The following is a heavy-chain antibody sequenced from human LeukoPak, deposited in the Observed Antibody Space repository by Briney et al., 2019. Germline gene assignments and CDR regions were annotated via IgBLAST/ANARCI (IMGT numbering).Heavy chain of an antibody. CDR1: GFTFSDYY. CDR3: ARDRNDEGYGCYFDY. CDR2: ISSSSSYT. D-gene: IGHD1-1*01. Sequence: GGSLRLSCAASGFTFSDYYMSWIREAPGKGLEWVSYISSSSSYTNYADSVKGRFTISRDNAKNSLYLQINSLRAEDTAVYYCARDRNDEGYGCYFDYWGQGTLVTVSS. J-gene: IGHJ4*02. V-gene: IGHV3-11*06.